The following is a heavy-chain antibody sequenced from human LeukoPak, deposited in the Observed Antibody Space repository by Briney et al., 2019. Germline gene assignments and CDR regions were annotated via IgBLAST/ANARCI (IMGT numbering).Heavy chain of an antibody. V-gene: IGHV3-48*04. Sequence: GESLKISCKGSGYSFTSYWIGWGRQASGKGLELVSYIISSDNNIYYGDSVKGRITIFRDHIKNSMYLQMKSLRAEDTAVYYCARDQGYDGRGNYYPYHFDCWGQGTLVTVSS. CDR2: IISSDNNI. D-gene: IGHD3-22*01. CDR1: GYSFTSYW. J-gene: IGHJ4*02. CDR3: ARDQGYDGRGNYYPYHFDC.